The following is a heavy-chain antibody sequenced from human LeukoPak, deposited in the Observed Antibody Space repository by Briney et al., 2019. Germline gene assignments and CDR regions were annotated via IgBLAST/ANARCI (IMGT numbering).Heavy chain of an antibody. D-gene: IGHD2/OR15-2a*01. Sequence: ASMKVSWKSSGFTFTDHYIHWVRQGPGQGLVWIGYIGPHSTFTSSPQEFQGRVTMTRDASMSTAYMELTRLTSDDTAVYYCVREGEGPLSKDFDYWGQGTLVTVSS. CDR2: IGPHSTFT. V-gene: IGHV1-2*02. CDR1: GFTFTDHY. CDR3: VREGEGPLSKDFDY. J-gene: IGHJ4*02.